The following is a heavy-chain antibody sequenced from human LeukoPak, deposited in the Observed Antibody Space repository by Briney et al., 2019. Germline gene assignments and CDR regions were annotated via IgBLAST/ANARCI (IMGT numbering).Heavy chain of an antibody. CDR1: GGSISYSSYY. D-gene: IGHD7-27*01. Sequence: PSETLSLTCAVYGGSISYSSYYWGWIRQPPGKGLEWIGSIYYTGSSYYNPSLKSRVTISVDTSKNQFSLKLRSVTAADTAVYYCARGSNWGDYWGQGTLVTVSS. CDR3: ARGSNWGDY. J-gene: IGHJ4*02. CDR2: IYYTGSS. V-gene: IGHV4-39*07.